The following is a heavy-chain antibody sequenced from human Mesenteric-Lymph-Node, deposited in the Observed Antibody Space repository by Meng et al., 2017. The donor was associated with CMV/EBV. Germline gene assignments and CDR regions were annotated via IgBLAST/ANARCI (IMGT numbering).Heavy chain of an antibody. CDR1: GYTFTSYG. V-gene: IGHV1-18*01. CDR2: ISAYNGNT. J-gene: IGHJ6*02. CDR3: ARWFRTTVTTSNRGTYYYYGMDV. D-gene: IGHD4-11*01. Sequence: ASVKVSCKASGYTFTSYGISWVRQAPGQGLEWMGWISAYNGNTNYAQKLQGRVTVSRDNAKNSLYLQMNSLRAEDTAVYYCARWFRTTVTTSNRGTYYYYGMDVWGQGTTVTVSS.